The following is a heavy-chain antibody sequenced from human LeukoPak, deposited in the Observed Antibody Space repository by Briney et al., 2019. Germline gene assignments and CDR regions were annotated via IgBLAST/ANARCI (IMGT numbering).Heavy chain of an antibody. V-gene: IGHV1-2*02. Sequence: ASVKVSCKASGYTFTGYYMHWVRQAPGQGLEWMGWINPNSGGTNYAQKFQGRVTMTRDTSISTAYMELSRLRSDDTAAYYCARVGFRYSSRGVAYWGQGTLVTVSS. D-gene: IGHD6-13*01. CDR2: INPNSGGT. CDR1: GYTFTGYY. J-gene: IGHJ4*02. CDR3: ARVGFRYSSRGVAY.